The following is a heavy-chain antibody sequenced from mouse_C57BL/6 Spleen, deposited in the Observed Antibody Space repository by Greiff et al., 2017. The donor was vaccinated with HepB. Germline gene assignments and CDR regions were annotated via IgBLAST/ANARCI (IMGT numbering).Heavy chain of an antibody. Sequence: EVQLQQSGAELVRPGASVKLSCTASGFNIKDDYMHWVKQRPEQGLEWIGWIDPENGDTEYASKFQGKATITTDTSSNTAYLQLSSLTSEDTAVYYCTTYYDFSAYWGQGTLVTVSA. V-gene: IGHV14-4*01. CDR2: IDPENGDT. CDR3: TTYYDFSAY. J-gene: IGHJ3*01. D-gene: IGHD2-4*01. CDR1: GFNIKDDY.